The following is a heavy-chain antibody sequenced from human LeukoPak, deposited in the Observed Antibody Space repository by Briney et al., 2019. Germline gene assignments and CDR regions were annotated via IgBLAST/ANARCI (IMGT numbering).Heavy chain of an antibody. CDR1: GYTFTSYG. J-gene: IGHJ4*02. CDR2: INAGNGNT. D-gene: IGHD5-24*01. CDR3: ARGDIVEMATRLPLIDY. Sequence: ASVKVSCKASGYTFTSYGISWVRQAPGQGLEWMGWINAGNGNTKYSQKFQGRVTITRDTSASTAYMELSSLRSEDTAVYYCARGDIVEMATRLPLIDYWGQGTLVTVSS. V-gene: IGHV1-3*01.